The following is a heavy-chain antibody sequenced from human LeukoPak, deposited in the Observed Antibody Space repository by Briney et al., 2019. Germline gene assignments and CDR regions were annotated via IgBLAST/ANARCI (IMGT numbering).Heavy chain of an antibody. D-gene: IGHD2-15*01. CDR1: GYNFIVYY. J-gene: IGHJ4*02. Sequence: ASVKVSCKASGYNFIVYYIHWLRQAPGHGLEWMGWIDPRTGDTHYAQQFRGRFSLTRDTSNSTAYMDLSRLTSDDTAIYFCAKDWEMRYWQGGFDSWGQGTLLTVSS. CDR2: IDPRTGDT. CDR3: AKDWEMRYWQGGFDS. V-gene: IGHV1-2*02.